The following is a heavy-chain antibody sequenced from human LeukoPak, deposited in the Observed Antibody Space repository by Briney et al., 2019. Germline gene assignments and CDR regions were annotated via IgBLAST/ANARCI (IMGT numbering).Heavy chain of an antibody. CDR3: ARHNTYDFWSGYPPSFFDY. J-gene: IGHJ4*02. D-gene: IGHD3-3*01. V-gene: IGHV4-4*02. CDR2: IYHGGNI. CDR1: GVSISSGNW. Sequence: SETLSLTCAVSGVSISSGNWWTWVRQPPGKGLEWIGEIYHGGNINYSPSLKSRVTISVDTSKNQFSLKLSSVTAADTAVYYCARHNTYDFWSGYPPSFFDYWGQGTLVTVSS.